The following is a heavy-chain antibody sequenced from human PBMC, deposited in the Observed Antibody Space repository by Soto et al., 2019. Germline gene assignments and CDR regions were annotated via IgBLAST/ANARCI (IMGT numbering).Heavy chain of an antibody. Sequence: SETLSLTCTVSGGSISSSSYYWGWIRQPPGKGLEWIGSIYYSGSTYYNPSLKSRVTISVDTSKNQFSLKLSSVTAADTAVYYCARLAGVVAASHWYFDLWGRGTLVTSPQ. J-gene: IGHJ2*01. V-gene: IGHV4-39*01. D-gene: IGHD2-15*01. CDR1: GGSISSSSYY. CDR3: ARLAGVVAASHWYFDL. CDR2: IYYSGST.